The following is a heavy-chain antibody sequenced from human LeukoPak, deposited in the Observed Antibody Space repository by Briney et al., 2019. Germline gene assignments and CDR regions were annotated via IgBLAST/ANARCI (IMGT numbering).Heavy chain of an antibody. J-gene: IGHJ4*02. Sequence: SETLSLTCTVSGGSISSYYWSWIRQPPGKGLEWIGYIYYSGSTNYNPSLKSRVTISVDTSKNQFSLKLSSVTAADTAVYYCAQIGGYSSSWYGYWGQGTLVTVSS. CDR3: AQIGGYSSSWYGY. V-gene: IGHV4-59*12. CDR1: GGSISSYY. CDR2: IYYSGST. D-gene: IGHD6-13*01.